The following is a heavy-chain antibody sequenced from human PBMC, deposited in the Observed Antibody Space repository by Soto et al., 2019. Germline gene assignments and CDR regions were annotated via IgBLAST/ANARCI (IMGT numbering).Heavy chain of an antibody. CDR2: IHHSGST. CDR3: ARGCYYFYMDV. Sequence: QVQLQESGPGLVKPSGTLSLTCAVSGGSVTISNWWSWVRQTPGKGLEWIGQIHHSGSTNYNPSLTSRVTISVDKSKNQFSLEMKSVTGADRAVYSCARGCYYFYMDVWGKGTTVTVSS. J-gene: IGHJ6*03. CDR1: GGSVTISNW. V-gene: IGHV4-4*02.